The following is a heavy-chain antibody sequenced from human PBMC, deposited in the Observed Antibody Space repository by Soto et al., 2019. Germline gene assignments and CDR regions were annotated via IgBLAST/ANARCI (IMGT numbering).Heavy chain of an antibody. D-gene: IGHD6-13*01. V-gene: IGHV4-34*01. Sequence: SETLSLTSAVYGGSFSGYSWSWIRQPPGKGLKWIGEINHSGSTNYNPSLKSRVTISVDTSKNQFSLKLSSVTAADTAVYYCARVLTRRQQLVLYYYGMDVWGQGTTVTVSS. J-gene: IGHJ6*02. CDR2: INHSGST. CDR3: ARVLTRRQQLVLYYYGMDV. CDR1: GGSFSGYS.